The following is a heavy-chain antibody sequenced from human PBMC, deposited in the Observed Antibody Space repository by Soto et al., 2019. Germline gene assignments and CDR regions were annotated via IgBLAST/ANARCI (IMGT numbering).Heavy chain of an antibody. CDR3: AGVDTAMVMFYGMDV. CDR2: TYYSGST. D-gene: IGHD5-18*01. Sequence: QVQLQESGPGLVKPSQTLSLTCTVSGGSISSGGYYWGWIRQHPGKGLGWIGYTYYSGSTYYNPSLKSRGTISVDTSKNQFSLKLGSVPAADTAVYYCAGVDTAMVMFYGMDVWGQGTTVTVSS. CDR1: GGSISSGGYY. J-gene: IGHJ6*02. V-gene: IGHV4-31*03.